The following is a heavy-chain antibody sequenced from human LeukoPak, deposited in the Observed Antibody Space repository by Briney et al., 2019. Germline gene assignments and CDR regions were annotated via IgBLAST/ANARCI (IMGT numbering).Heavy chain of an antibody. Sequence: SETLSLTCAVSGDSISSALWWNWVRQPPGKGLDWIGEISRDESTKYNPSLKNRVTISKDNSKNQFSLKLNSVTAADTAVYYCTTSSGWYSLNYWGQGVLITVSS. CDR2: ISRDEST. J-gene: IGHJ4*02. D-gene: IGHD1-26*01. CDR3: TTSSGWYSLNY. CDR1: GDSISSALW. V-gene: IGHV4-4*02.